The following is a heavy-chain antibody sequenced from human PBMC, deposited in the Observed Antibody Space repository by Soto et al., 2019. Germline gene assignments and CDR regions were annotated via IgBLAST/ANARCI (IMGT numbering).Heavy chain of an antibody. V-gene: IGHV4-34*01. D-gene: IGHD2-15*01. CDR1: GGSFSGYY. CDR3: ARDDSGGFDY. J-gene: IGHJ4*02. Sequence: QVQLQQWGAGLLKPSETLSLTCAVYGGSFSGYYWSWIRQPPGKGLEWIGEINHSGSTDYNPSLKSRITISEYKSKNQLSLKLSSVTAADTAVYYCARDDSGGFDYWGQGTLVTVSS. CDR2: INHSGST.